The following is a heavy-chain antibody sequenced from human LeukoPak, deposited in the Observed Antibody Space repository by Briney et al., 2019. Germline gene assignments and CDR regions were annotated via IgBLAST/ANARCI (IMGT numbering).Heavy chain of an antibody. J-gene: IGHJ6*03. V-gene: IGHV1-8*03. Sequence: ASVKVSSKASGYTFTSYDINWVRQATGQGLEWMGWMNPNSGNTGYAQKFQGRVTITRNTSISTAYMELSSLRSEDTAVYYCASGHYYGSGASYYYYMDVWGKGTTVTVSS. D-gene: IGHD3-10*01. CDR1: GYTFTSYD. CDR3: ASGHYYGSGASYYYYMDV. CDR2: MNPNSGNT.